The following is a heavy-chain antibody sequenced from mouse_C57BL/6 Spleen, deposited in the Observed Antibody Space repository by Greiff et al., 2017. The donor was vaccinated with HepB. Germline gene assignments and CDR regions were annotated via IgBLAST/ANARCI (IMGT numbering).Heavy chain of an antibody. CDR2: IDPSDSYT. Sequence: QVQLQQPGAELVRPGTSVKLSCKASGYTFTSYWMHWVKQRPGQGLEWIGVIDPSDSYTNYNQKFKGKATLTVDTSSSTAYMQLSSLTSEDSAVYYCARFSYDYDDYWGQGTTLTVSS. J-gene: IGHJ2*01. V-gene: IGHV1-59*01. CDR1: GYTFTSYW. D-gene: IGHD2-4*01. CDR3: ARFSYDYDDY.